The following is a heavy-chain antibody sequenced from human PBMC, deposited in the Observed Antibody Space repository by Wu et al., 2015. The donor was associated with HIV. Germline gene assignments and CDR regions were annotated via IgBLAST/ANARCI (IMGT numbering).Heavy chain of an antibody. J-gene: IGHJ5*02. Sequence: QVQLVQSGAEVKKPGASVKVSCKASGYTFTGYYMHWVRQAPGQGLEWMGWINPNSGGTNYAQKFQGRVTMTRDTSISTAYMELSRLRSDDTAVYYCARGSRRPAAADDNWFDPWGQGTLVTVSS. D-gene: IGHD6-13*01. CDR2: INPNSGGT. CDR3: ARGSRRPAAADDNWFDP. V-gene: IGHV1-2*02. CDR1: GYTFTGYY.